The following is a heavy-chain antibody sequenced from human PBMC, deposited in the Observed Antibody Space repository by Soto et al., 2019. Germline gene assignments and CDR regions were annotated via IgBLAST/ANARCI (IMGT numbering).Heavy chain of an antibody. CDR2: IHSDGTTT. CDR1: GFTLSWYW. CDR3: ARVAGFCSGSSCELKGMEV. J-gene: IGHJ6*04. D-gene: IGHD2-2*01. V-gene: IGHV3-74*01. Sequence: GGSLRLSCAASGFTLSWYWMHWVRQAPGKGLVWVSRIHSDGTTTTYADSVKGRFTISRDNAKNTLYLQMNSLRAEDTAVYYCARVAGFCSGSSCELKGMEVWGKGTTITFS.